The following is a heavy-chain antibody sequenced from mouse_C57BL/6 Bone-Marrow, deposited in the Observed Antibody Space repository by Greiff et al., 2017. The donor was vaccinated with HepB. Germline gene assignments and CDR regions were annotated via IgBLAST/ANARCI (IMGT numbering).Heavy chain of an antibody. V-gene: IGHV1-69*01. J-gene: IGHJ4*01. CDR1: GYTFTSYW. CDR3: AREDFYYAYDDYAMDY. CDR2: IDPSDSYT. Sequence: VQLQQPGAELVMPGASVKLSCKASGYTFTSYWMHWVKQRPGQGLEWIGEIDPSDSYTNYNQKFKGKSTLTVDKSSSTAYMQLSSLTSEDSAVYYCAREDFYYAYDDYAMDYWGQGTSVTVSS. D-gene: IGHD2-2*01.